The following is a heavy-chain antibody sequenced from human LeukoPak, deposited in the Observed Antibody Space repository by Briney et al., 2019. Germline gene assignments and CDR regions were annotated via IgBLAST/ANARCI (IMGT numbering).Heavy chain of an antibody. J-gene: IGHJ1*01. D-gene: IGHD6-19*01. CDR1: GFTFSGYA. CDR3: AKDQGSGYSSGWYINFQH. V-gene: IGHV3-23*01. Sequence: GGSLRLSCAASGFTFSGYAMSWVRQAPGKGLEWVSAISGSGGSTYYADSVKGRFTISRDNSKSTLYLQMNSLRAEDTAVYYCAKDQGSGYSSGWYINFQHWGQGTLVTVSS. CDR2: ISGSGGST.